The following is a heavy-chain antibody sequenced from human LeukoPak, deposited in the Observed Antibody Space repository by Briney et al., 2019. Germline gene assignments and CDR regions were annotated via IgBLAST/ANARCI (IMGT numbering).Heavy chain of an antibody. D-gene: IGHD2-2*01. Sequence: SETLSLTCTVSGGSISSGDYYWSRIRQPPGKGLEWIGYIYYSGSTYYNPSLKSRVTISVDTSKNQFSLKLSSVTAADTAVYYCARDRFVVVPAASRYYYYYYMDVWGKGTTVTVSS. V-gene: IGHV4-30-4*08. CDR2: IYYSGST. J-gene: IGHJ6*03. CDR1: GGSISSGDYY. CDR3: ARDRFVVVPAASRYYYYYYMDV.